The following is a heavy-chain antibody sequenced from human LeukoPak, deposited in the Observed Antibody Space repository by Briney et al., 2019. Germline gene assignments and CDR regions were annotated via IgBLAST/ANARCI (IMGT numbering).Heavy chain of an antibody. CDR1: GYTFTDFY. V-gene: IGHV1-2*02. Sequence: GASVKVSCKASGYTFTDFYMHWVRQAPGQGLEWMGWINPNSSATNYPQKFQGRVTLTRDTSISTAYMDLSRLTSNDTAVYYCARERPDTVMMMGRFDPWGQGTQVTVSS. CDR2: INPNSSAT. D-gene: IGHD5-18*01. J-gene: IGHJ5*02. CDR3: ARERPDTVMMMGRFDP.